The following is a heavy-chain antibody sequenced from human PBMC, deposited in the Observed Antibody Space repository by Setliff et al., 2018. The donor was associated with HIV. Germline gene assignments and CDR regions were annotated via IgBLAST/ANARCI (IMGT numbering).Heavy chain of an antibody. V-gene: IGHV1-69*13. Sequence: ASVKVSCKASGGTFRSKGINWVRQAPGQGLEWMGGIIPIFNTANYAQKFQGRVTITADGSTSTAYMELSSLRFEDTATYYCARDQATGYEKVWFSWIDPWGQGTLVTVSS. D-gene: IGHD5-12*01. CDR2: IIPIFNTA. J-gene: IGHJ5*02. CDR1: GGTFRSKG. CDR3: ARDQATGYEKVWFSWIDP.